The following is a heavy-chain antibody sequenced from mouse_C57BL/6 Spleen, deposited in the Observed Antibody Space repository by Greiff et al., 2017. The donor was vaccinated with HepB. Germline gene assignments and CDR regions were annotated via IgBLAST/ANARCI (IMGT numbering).Heavy chain of an antibody. CDR2: ISYDGSN. CDR1: GYSITSGYY. V-gene: IGHV3-6*01. J-gene: IGHJ3*01. Sequence: EVKLVESGPGLVKPSQSLSLTCSVTGYSITSGYYWNWIRQFPGNKLEWMGYISYDGSNNYNPSLKNRISITRDTSKNQFFLKLNSVTTEDTATYYCAREPLAYWGQGTLVTVSA. CDR3: AREPLAY.